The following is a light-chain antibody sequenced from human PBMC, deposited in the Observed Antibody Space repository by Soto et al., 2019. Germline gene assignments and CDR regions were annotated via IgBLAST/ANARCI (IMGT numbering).Light chain of an antibody. CDR2: DVS. J-gene: IGLJ1*01. CDR3: ISYTSINLYV. CDR1: SSDVGGYEY. Sequence: QSALTQPASVSWSPGRSISISCTGTSSDVGGYEYVSWYQHHAGKAPKLMIYDVSSRPSGVSSRFSGSKSGNTASLTISGLQAEDEADYYCISYTSINLYVLGTGTKVTVL. V-gene: IGLV2-14*03.